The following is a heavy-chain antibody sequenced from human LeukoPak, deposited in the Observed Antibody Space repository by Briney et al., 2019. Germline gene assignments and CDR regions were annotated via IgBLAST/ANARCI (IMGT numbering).Heavy chain of an antibody. V-gene: IGHV4-61*01. CDR2: IYYSGST. CDR1: GGSVSSGSYY. D-gene: IGHD3-10*01. J-gene: IGHJ4*02. Sequence: SETLSPTCTVSGGSVSSGSYYWSWIRQPPGKGLEWIGYIYYSGSTNYNPSLKSRVTISVDTSKNQFSLKLSSVTAADTAVYYCARLREVPRDRPGYGSGLDYWGQGTLVTVSS. CDR3: ARLREVPRDRPGYGSGLDY.